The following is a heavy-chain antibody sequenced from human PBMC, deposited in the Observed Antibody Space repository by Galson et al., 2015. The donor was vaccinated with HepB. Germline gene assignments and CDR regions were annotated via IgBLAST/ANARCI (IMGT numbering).Heavy chain of an antibody. J-gene: IGHJ6*02. CDR1: GYTFTSYG. V-gene: IGHV1-18*01. CDR3: ARREMATHYYYYGMDV. CDR2: ISAYNGNT. D-gene: IGHD5-24*01. Sequence: SVKGSCKASGYTFTSYGISWVRQAPGQGLEWMGWISAYNGNTNYAQKLQGRVTMTTDTSTSTAYMELRSLRSDDTAVYYCARREMATHYYYYGMDVWGRGTTVTVSS.